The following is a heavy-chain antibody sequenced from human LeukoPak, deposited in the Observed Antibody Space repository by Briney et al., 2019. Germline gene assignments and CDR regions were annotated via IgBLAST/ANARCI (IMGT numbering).Heavy chain of an antibody. V-gene: IGHV3-30*04. Sequence: GRSLRLSCAASGFTFSSYAMHWVRQAPGKGLEWVAVISYDGSNKYYADSVKGRFTTSRDNSKNTLYLQMNSLRAEDTAVYYCARDNSSSWLEDYFDYWGQGTLVTVSS. CDR2: ISYDGSNK. D-gene: IGHD6-13*01. CDR3: ARDNSSSWLEDYFDY. J-gene: IGHJ4*02. CDR1: GFTFSSYA.